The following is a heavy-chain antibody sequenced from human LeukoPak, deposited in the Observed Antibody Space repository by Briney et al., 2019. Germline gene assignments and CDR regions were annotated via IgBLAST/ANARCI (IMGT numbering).Heavy chain of an antibody. J-gene: IGHJ4*02. V-gene: IGHV3-23*01. CDR1: GFTFDSYA. D-gene: IGHD3-22*01. CDR3: AKDHPFDYYYATSGYFLY. Sequence: GGSLRLSCAASGFTFDSYAMSWVRQAPGKGLEWVSSISGSGGSIYYADSVKGRFTISRDNSKNTVYLQMNSLRADDTAVYYCAKDHPFDYYYATSGYFLYWGRGTMVTVSS. CDR2: ISGSGGSI.